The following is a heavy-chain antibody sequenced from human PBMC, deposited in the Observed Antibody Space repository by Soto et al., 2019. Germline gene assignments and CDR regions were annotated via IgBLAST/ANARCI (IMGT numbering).Heavy chain of an antibody. CDR2: ISYDGSNK. CDR1: GFTFSSYA. Sequence: QVQLVESGGGVVQPGRSLRLSCAASGFTFSSYAMHWVRQAPGKGLEWVAVISYDGSNKYYADSVKGRFTISRDNSENTLYLQMNSLRAEDTAVYYCARPNHQHFDYWGQGTLVTVSS. CDR3: ARPNHQHFDY. V-gene: IGHV3-30-3*01. D-gene: IGHD7-27*01. J-gene: IGHJ4*02.